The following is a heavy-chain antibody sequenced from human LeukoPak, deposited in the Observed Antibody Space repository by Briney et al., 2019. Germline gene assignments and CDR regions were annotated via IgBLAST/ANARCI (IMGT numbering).Heavy chain of an antibody. D-gene: IGHD6-19*01. CDR3: ARINGYSSGWSADPDFDY. CDR1: GGTFSSYA. CDR2: IIPIFGTA. J-gene: IGHJ4*02. Sequence: SVKVSCKASGGTFSSYAISWVRQAPGQGLEWMGGIIPIFGTANYAQKFRGRVTITADESTSTAYMELSSLRPEDTAVYYCARINGYSSGWSADPDFDYWGQGTLVTVSS. V-gene: IGHV1-69*13.